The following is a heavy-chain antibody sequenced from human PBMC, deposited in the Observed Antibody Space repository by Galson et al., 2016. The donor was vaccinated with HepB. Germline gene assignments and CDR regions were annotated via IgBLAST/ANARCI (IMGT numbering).Heavy chain of an antibody. V-gene: IGHV3-7*03. J-gene: IGHJ4*02. CDR1: GLTFLKW. D-gene: IGHD6-19*01. CDR2: INNDGSKT. Sequence: SLRLSCAASGLTFLKWMNWIRLAPGKGLEWVAIINNDGSKTSYVDSVKGRFTISRDNNNNLLFLQMNSLRVDDTAVYFCARGAGWLIDYWGQGTHVIVSS. CDR3: ARGAGWLIDY.